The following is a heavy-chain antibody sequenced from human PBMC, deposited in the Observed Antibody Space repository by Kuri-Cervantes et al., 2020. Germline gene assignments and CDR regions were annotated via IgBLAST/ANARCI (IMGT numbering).Heavy chain of an antibody. CDR3: AKPRYPKTLTRDDAFDI. V-gene: IGHV1-8*02. Sequence: ASVKVSCKASGGTFSSYAISWVRQAPGQGLEWMGRMNPKSAKTDYAPKFQGRFSMTWDISTKTAYMELHSLRSEDSAVYYCAKPRYPKTLTRDDAFDIWGQGTMVTVSS. CDR1: GGTFSSYA. CDR2: MNPKSAKT. D-gene: IGHD1-1*01. J-gene: IGHJ3*02.